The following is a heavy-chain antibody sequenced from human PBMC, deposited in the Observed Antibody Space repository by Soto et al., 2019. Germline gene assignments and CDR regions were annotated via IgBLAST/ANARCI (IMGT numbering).Heavy chain of an antibody. CDR3: AKNWNWGSLVH. Sequence: SETLSLTCTVSGDSISTDYWSWIRQSPGKGLEWIGFIYYGRSTNYNPYLKNRVNITVDTPKIHFSLKLSFVTAADTAVYYCAKNWNWGSLVHWGQGTLVTVS. D-gene: IGHD7-27*01. CDR2: IYYGRST. V-gene: IGHV4-59*08. CDR1: GDSISTDY. J-gene: IGHJ4*02.